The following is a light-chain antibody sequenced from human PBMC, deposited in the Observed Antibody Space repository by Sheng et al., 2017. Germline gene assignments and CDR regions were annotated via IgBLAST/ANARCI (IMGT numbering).Light chain of an antibody. J-gene: IGKJ4*01. CDR3: QQYGSSQLT. Sequence: EIVLTQSPGTLSLSPGERATLSCRASQSVYSSYLAWYQHKPGQSPRLLMYGASTRATGIPDRFSGSVSGTDFTLTISRLEPEDFAVYYCQQYGSSQLTFGGGTKVEIK. V-gene: IGKV3-20*01. CDR1: QSVYSSY. CDR2: GAS.